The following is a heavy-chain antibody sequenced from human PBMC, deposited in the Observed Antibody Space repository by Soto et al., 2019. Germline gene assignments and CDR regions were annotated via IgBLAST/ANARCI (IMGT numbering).Heavy chain of an antibody. CDR2: IFYSGTT. V-gene: IGHV4-30-4*01. Sequence: PSETLSLTCTVSGGSISSTDYFWSWIRQPPGKGLEWIGYIFYSGTTYSNPSLNSRVTISIDTSKNQFSLKLSSVTAADTAVYYCARERRGGYWFDPWGQGTLVTSPQ. J-gene: IGHJ5*02. CDR3: ARERRGGYWFDP. CDR1: GGSISSTDYF.